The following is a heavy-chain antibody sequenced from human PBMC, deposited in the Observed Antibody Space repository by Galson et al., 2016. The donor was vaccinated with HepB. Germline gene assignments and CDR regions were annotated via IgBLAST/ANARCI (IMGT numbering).Heavy chain of an antibody. V-gene: IGHV3-33*01. CDR1: EFTFSTYG. D-gene: IGHD6-13*01. Sequence: SLRLSCAASEFTFSTYGMHWVRQAPGKGLEWVALIWHDGSNKYYADSVNGRFTISRDNPKNTPYLQMNSLKVEDTAVYYCAREMHVAAAAAFDFWGRGTLVTVSS. CDR3: AREMHVAAAAAFDF. J-gene: IGHJ4*02. CDR2: IWHDGSNK.